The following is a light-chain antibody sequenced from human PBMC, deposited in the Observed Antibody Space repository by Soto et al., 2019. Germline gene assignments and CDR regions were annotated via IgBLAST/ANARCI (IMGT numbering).Light chain of an antibody. J-gene: IGLJ1*01. CDR2: EVS. CDR3: SSYTSSSTL. CDR1: SSDVGSYNY. V-gene: IGLV2-14*01. Sequence: QSPLTQPASVSGCPGQSITISCTGTSSDVGSYNYVSWYQQHPGKAPKLMIYEVSDRPSGISSRFSGSKSGNTASLTISGLQTEDEADYYCSSYTSSSTLFGTGTKVTVL.